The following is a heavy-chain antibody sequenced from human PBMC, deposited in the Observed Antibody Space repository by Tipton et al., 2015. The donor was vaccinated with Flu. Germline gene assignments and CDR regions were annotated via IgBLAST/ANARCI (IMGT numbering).Heavy chain of an antibody. J-gene: IGHJ3*02. V-gene: IGHV4-59*12. CDR3: ARAYGSASYSSTHDSFDI. CDR2: ISYSGST. D-gene: IGHD3-10*01. CDR1: GGSISSYY. Sequence: TLSLTCTVSGGSISSYYWSWIRQSPGKGLEWIGYISYSGSTNYNPSLKSRVTISVDTSKNQFSLKLSSVTAADTAVYYCARAYGSASYSSTHDSFDIWGRGTVVIVSS.